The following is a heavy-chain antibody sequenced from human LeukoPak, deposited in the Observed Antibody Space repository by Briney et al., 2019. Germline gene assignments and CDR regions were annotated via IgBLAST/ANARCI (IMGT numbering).Heavy chain of an antibody. CDR1: GGTFSSYA. CDR3: ARGSQYCTNGVCPYWFDP. V-gene: IGHV1-69*06. D-gene: IGHD2-8*01. CDR2: IIPIFGTA. J-gene: IGHJ5*02. Sequence: SVKVSCKASGGTFSSYAISWVRQAPGQGLEWMGGIIPIFGTANYAQRFQGRVTITADKSTSTAYMELSSLRSEDTAVYYCARGSQYCTNGVCPYWFDPWGQGTLVTVSS.